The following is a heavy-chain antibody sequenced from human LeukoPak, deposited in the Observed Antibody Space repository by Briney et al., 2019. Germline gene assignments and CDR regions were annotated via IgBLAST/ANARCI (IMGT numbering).Heavy chain of an antibody. J-gene: IGHJ5*02. CDR2: ISSSSSTI. CDR3: ARFSGWFDP. D-gene: IGHD3-10*01. CDR1: GFTFSSYS. Sequence: GGSLRLSCAASGFTFSSYSMNWVRQAPGKGLEWVSYISSSSSTIYYADSVKGRFTTSRDNAKNSLYLQMNSLRAEDTAVYYCARFSGWFDPWGQGTLVTVSS. V-gene: IGHV3-48*04.